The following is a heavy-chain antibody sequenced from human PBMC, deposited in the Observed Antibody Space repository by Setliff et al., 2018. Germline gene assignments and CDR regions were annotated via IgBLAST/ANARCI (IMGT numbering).Heavy chain of an antibody. J-gene: IGHJ4*02. CDR2: VDHSGNT. V-gene: IGHV4-39*01. CDR1: GDSISRSTYY. CDR3: ARRDSTGYYSYSFDF. Sequence: PSETLSLTCTVSGDSISRSTYYWGWIRQSPGKGLDWIGTVDHSGNTFYNPSLKSRVTISVAPSKNQVSLKLTSVSAADTAVYYCARRDSTGYYSYSFDFWGQGTLVTVSS. D-gene: IGHD3-22*01.